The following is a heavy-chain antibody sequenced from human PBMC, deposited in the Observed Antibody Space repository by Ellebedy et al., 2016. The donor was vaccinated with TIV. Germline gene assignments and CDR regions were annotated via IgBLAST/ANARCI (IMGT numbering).Heavy chain of an antibody. J-gene: IGHJ3*02. V-gene: IGHV5-51*01. Sequence: GESLKISCKGSGYSFTTYWIGWVRQMPGKGLEWMGVIYPGDSDTRYSPSFQGQVTISADKSISTAYLQWSSLKASDTAMYYCARLADPSSSWPRHDAFDIWGQGTMVTVSS. CDR1: GYSFTTYW. D-gene: IGHD6-13*01. CDR2: IYPGDSDT. CDR3: ARLADPSSSWPRHDAFDI.